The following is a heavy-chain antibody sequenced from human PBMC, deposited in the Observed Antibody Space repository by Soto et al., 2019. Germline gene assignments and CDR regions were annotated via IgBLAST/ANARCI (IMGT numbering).Heavy chain of an antibody. D-gene: IGHD3-22*01. J-gene: IGHJ2*01. Sequence: QVELVQSGAEVKKPGSSVKVSCQASEDTFRNYAISWVRQAPGQGLEWMGGIIPIFGTANYAKKSQGRVTITTDTSANTVYLEISSLRSEDTAVYYCASTKSDSSAYYYWYLGLWGRGTLVTVSS. V-gene: IGHV1-69*06. CDR1: EDTFRNYA. CDR2: IIPIFGTA. CDR3: ASTKSDSSAYYYWYLGL.